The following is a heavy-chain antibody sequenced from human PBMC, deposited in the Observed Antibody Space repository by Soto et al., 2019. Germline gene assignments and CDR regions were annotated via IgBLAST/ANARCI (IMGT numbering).Heavy chain of an antibody. CDR3: ARQLSHICDS. V-gene: IGHV5-51*01. Sequence: PGESLKISCKGVGYKFGSAWIGWVRQMPGKGLEWMGIIKPGTSDIRYSPSCRGHVTISADEAVGTAYLQWISLKASDTAMYYCARQLSHICDSWGQGTLVTVSS. D-gene: IGHD3-3*02. J-gene: IGHJ4*02. CDR2: IKPGTSDI. CDR1: GYKFGSAW.